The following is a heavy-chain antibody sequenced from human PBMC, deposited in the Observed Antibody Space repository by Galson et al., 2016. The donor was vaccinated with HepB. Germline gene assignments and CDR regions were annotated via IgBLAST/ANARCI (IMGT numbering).Heavy chain of an antibody. D-gene: IGHD1/OR15-1a*01. CDR3: AKGTTLQVHFGYFDH. V-gene: IGHV3-23*01. J-gene: IGHJ4*02. Sequence: SLRLSCAASGFSFSNYAISWVRQTPGKGLEWVSDIRGSGGSPYYADSVLGRFTITRDNSKNTLYLQMNSLRAEDTALYYCAKGTTLQVHFGYFDHWGQGTLVTVSS. CDR1: GFSFSNYA. CDR2: IRGSGGSP.